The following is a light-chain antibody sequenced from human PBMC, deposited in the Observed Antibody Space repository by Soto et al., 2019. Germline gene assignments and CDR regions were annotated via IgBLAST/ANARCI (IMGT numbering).Light chain of an antibody. J-gene: IGKJ5*01. CDR2: DAS. CDR1: QSVRYDY. Sequence: EIVLTQSPATLSLSPGERATLSCRASQSVRYDYLAWYRHIPGQPPSLLIYDASNRATGIPARFSGSGSGTDFTLTISSLEPEDFAVYYCQQRSNWPLITLGQGTRLEI. V-gene: IGKV3-11*01. CDR3: QQRSNWPLIT.